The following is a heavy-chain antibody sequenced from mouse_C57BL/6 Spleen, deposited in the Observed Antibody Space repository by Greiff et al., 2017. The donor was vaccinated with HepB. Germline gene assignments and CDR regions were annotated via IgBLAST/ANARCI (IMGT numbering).Heavy chain of an antibody. J-gene: IGHJ1*03. CDR2: INYDGSST. D-gene: IGHD2-2*01. CDR3: ARGIYYGYDDWYFDV. Sequence: EVQRVESEGGLVQPGSSMKLSCTASGFTFSDYYMAWVRQVPEKGLEWVANINYDGSSTYYLDSLKSRFIISRDNAKNILYLQMSSLKSEDTATYYGARGIYYGYDDWYFDVWGTGTTVTVSS. V-gene: IGHV5-16*01. CDR1: GFTFSDYY.